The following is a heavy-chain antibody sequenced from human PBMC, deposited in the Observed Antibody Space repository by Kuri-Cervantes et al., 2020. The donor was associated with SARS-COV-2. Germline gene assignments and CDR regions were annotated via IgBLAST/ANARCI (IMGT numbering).Heavy chain of an antibody. CDR2: INHSGST. Sequence: SETLSLTCAVYGGSLSGYYGSWIRQPPGEGLEWIGEINHSGSTNYNPSLKSRVTISVDTSKNQFSLKLSSVTAADTAVYYCAWGSGGSSQTYWGQGTLVTVSS. J-gene: IGHJ4*02. V-gene: IGHV4-34*01. CDR3: AWGSGGSSQTY. D-gene: IGHD2-15*01. CDR1: GGSLSGYY.